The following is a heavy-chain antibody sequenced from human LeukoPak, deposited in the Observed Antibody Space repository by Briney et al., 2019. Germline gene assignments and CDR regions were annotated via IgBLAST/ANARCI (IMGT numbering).Heavy chain of an antibody. CDR2: INPNSGGT. Sequence: SVKVSCKDSGYTFTGYYMHWVRLAPGQGLEGIGWINPNSGGTNYAQKFQRRVTMTRDTSISTAYMELSRLRSDDTAVYCCASGVVVVAATWSSYYYGMDVWGQGTTVTVSS. D-gene: IGHD2-15*01. CDR1: GYTFTGYY. J-gene: IGHJ6*02. CDR3: ASGVVVVAATWSSYYYGMDV. V-gene: IGHV1-2*02.